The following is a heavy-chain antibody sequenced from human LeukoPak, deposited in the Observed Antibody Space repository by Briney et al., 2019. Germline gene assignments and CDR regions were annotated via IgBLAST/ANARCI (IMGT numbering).Heavy chain of an antibody. J-gene: IGHJ4*02. CDR2: ISWNSGSI. CDR3: AKGLVGATIEGFGDY. CDR1: GFIFSSYA. Sequence: GWSLRLSCAASGFIFSSYAMSWVRQAPGKGLEWVSGISWNSGSIGYADSVKGRFTISRDNAKNSLYLQMNSLRAEDTALYYCAKGLVGATIEGFGDYWGQGTLVTVSS. D-gene: IGHD1-26*01. V-gene: IGHV3-9*01.